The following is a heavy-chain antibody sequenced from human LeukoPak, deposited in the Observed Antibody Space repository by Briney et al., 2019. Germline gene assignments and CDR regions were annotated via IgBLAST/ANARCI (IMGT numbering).Heavy chain of an antibody. D-gene: IGHD2-2*01. CDR1: GFTFSSYA. V-gene: IGHV3-23*01. J-gene: IGHJ4*02. CDR3: VKDRGGYCSSTSCSVYFDY. CDR2: IGSSGYNT. Sequence: QAGGSLRLSCAASGFTFSSYAMSWVRQAPGRGLEWVSSIGSSGYNTYYADSVKGRFTISRDNSENTLYLQMSSVRAEDTAVYYCVKDRGGYCSSTSCSVYFDYWGQGALVTVSS.